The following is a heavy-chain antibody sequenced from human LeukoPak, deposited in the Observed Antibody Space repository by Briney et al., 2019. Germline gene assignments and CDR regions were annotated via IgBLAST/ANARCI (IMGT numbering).Heavy chain of an antibody. CDR2: ISSSSSYI. Sequence: GGSLRLSCAASGFTFSSYSMNWVRQAPGKGLEWVSSISSSSSYIYYADSVKGRFTISRDNAKNSLYLQMNSLRAEDTAVYYCARAGSGRSPDWFDPWGQGTLVTVSS. CDR1: GFTFSSYS. D-gene: IGHD1-26*01. J-gene: IGHJ5*02. V-gene: IGHV3-21*01. CDR3: ARAGSGRSPDWFDP.